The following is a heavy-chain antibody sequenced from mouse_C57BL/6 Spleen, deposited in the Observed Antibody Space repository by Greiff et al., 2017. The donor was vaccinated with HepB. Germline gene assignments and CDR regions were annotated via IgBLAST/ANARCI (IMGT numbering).Heavy chain of an antibody. CDR1: GFTFSSYA. CDR2: ISDGGSYT. V-gene: IGHV5-4*01. Sequence: EVMLVESGGGLVKPGGSLKLSCAASGFTFSSYAMSWVRQTPEKRLEWVATISDGGSYTYYPDNVKGRFTISRDNAKNNLDLQMSHLKSEDTAMYYCARDKNWENFAMDYWGQGTSVTVSS. D-gene: IGHD4-1*01. J-gene: IGHJ4*01. CDR3: ARDKNWENFAMDY.